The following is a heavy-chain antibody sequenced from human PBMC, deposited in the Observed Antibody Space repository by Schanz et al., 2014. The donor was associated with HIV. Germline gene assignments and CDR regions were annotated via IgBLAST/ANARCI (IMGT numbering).Heavy chain of an antibody. J-gene: IGHJ6*02. CDR1: GFTFSNYG. CDR3: AKDAGGAMDV. V-gene: IGHV3-30*18. CDR2: ISYDGSNK. Sequence: QVQLVESGGGVVQPGRSLRLSCAASGFTFSNYGMNWVRQAPGKGLEWVAVISYDGSNKYYGDSSKGRFTISRDNSKNTLYLQMNSLRPEYTAVYYCAKDAGGAMDVGGQGTTVTVSS. D-gene: IGHD3-16*01.